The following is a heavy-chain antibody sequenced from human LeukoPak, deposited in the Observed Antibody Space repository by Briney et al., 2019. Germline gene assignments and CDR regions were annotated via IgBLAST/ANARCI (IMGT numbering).Heavy chain of an antibody. D-gene: IGHD2-2*01. CDR2: ISSDGSLE. J-gene: IGHJ4*02. V-gene: IGHV3-30-3*01. Sequence: GRSLRLSCAASGFTFSSYAMHWVRQAPGKGLEWLAVISSDGSLEYYADSVKGRFTISRDNSKYTLYLQMNSLRPEDTAVYYCARDLVPAAARHFDYWGQGTLVTVSS. CDR3: ARDLVPAAARHFDY. CDR1: GFTFSSYA.